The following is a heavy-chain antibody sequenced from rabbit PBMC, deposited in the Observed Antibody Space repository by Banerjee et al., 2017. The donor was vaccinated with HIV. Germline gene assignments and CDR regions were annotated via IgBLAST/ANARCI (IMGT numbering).Heavy chain of an antibody. CDR1: GFSFSRSYW. D-gene: IGHD8-1*01. V-gene: IGHV1S40*01. J-gene: IGHJ4*01. CDR3: ARDLAGSTYYTGL. CDR2: IDNGDGST. Sequence: QSLEESGGDLVKPGASLTLTCTASGFSFSRSYWICWVRQAPGKGPEWIACIDNGDGSTYYASWAKGRFTISKTSSTTVTLQMTSLTAADTATYFCARDLAGSTYYTGLWGPGTLVTVS.